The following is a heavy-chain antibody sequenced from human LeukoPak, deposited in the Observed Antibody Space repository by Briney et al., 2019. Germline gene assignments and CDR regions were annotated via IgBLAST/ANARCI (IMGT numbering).Heavy chain of an antibody. Sequence: GGSLRLSCAASGFTVSSNYMSWVRQAPGKGLEWVSVIYSGGSTYYADSVKGRFTISRDNSKNTLYLQMNSLRAEDTAVYYCAKDGGEMATTPLWTLDGMDVWGQGTTVTVSS. CDR1: GFTVSSNY. J-gene: IGHJ6*02. V-gene: IGHV3-53*01. CDR2: IYSGGST. D-gene: IGHD5-24*01. CDR3: AKDGGEMATTPLWTLDGMDV.